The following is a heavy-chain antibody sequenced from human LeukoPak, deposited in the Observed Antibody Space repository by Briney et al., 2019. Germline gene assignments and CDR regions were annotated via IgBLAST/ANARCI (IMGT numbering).Heavy chain of an antibody. Sequence: ASVKVSCKASGYTVTSYGMSWVRQAPGQGLEWMGLISAYNGNTNYAQKLQGRVTMTTDTSTSTAYMELRSLRSDDTAMYYCARQSVPATISPWSPFDIWGQGTMVTVSS. CDR1: GYTVTSYG. J-gene: IGHJ3*02. V-gene: IGHV1-18*04. D-gene: IGHD2-2*01. CDR3: ARQSVPATISPWSPFDI. CDR2: ISAYNGNT.